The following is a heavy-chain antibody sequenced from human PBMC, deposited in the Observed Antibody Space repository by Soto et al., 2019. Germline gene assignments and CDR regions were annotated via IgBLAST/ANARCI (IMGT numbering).Heavy chain of an antibody. D-gene: IGHD3-22*01. CDR3: ARLGGYYQSLDT. CDR1: GGSIDNYY. J-gene: IGHJ5*02. V-gene: IGHV4-59*08. CDR2: IYYRGTT. Sequence: QVQLQESGPGLVKASETLSLTCTVSGGSIDNYYWSWIRQPPGKGLQWIGYIYYRGTTTYSPSLKSRVXLXVXRSKNQFSLNLSSVPAADTAVYYCARLGGYYQSLDTWGQGTLVTVSS.